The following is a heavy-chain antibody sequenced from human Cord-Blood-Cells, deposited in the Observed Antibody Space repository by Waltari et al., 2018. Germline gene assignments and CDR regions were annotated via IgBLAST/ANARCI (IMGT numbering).Heavy chain of an antibody. V-gene: IGHV1-2*04. CDR3: ARGLTQHSSSWFDY. Sequence: QVQLVQSGAEVKKPGASVKVSCKASGYTFTGYYMHWVRQAPGQGLEWMEEDNPNSGGTNYAQKFQGWVTMTRDTSISTAYMELSRLRSDDTAVYYCARGLTQHSSSWFDYWGQGTLVTVSS. CDR2: DNPNSGGT. J-gene: IGHJ4*02. CDR1: GYTFTGYY. D-gene: IGHD6-13*01.